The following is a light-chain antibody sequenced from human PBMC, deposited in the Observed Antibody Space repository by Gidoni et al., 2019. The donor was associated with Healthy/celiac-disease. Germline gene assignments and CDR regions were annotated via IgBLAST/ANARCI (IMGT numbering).Light chain of an antibody. V-gene: IGLV3-10*01. CDR3: YSTDSSGKGV. CDR2: EDS. J-gene: IGLJ1*01. Sequence: SYELTQPPSVSVSPGQTARITCAGDALPKKYAYWYQKKSGQAPVLVIYEDSKRPSGIPERFSGSSSGTMATLTISGAQVEDEADYYCYSTDSSGKGVFGTGTKVTVL. CDR1: ALPKKY.